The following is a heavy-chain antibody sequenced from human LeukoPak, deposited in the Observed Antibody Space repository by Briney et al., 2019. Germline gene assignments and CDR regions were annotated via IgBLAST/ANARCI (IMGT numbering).Heavy chain of an antibody. V-gene: IGHV4-61*01. D-gene: IGHD5-18*01. CDR1: GVSINTCCYY. J-gene: IGHJ4*02. CDR2: KYYSGST. CDR3: ARGRSYGFDFDS. Sequence: PSETLSLTCDVSGVSINTCCYYWTWIRQPPGKGLEWTGYKYYSGSTRYNSSLRSRLTISLDSSKNQFSLRLTSVTAADAAVYYCARGRSYGFDFDSWGPGTLVIVSS.